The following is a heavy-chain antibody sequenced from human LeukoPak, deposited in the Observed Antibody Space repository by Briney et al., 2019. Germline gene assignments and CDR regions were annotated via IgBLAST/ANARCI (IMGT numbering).Heavy chain of an antibody. CDR2: IYYSGST. D-gene: IGHD2-8*01. CDR3: ARETQMVSVFGLYYYYMDV. V-gene: IGHV4-59*11. J-gene: IGHJ6*03. CDR1: GGSISSHY. Sequence: SETLSLTCTVSGGSISSHYWSWIRQPPGKGLEWIGYIYYSGSTNYNPSLKSRVTISVDTSKNQFSLKLSSVTAADTAVYYCARETQMVSVFGLYYYYMDVWGKGTTVTVSS.